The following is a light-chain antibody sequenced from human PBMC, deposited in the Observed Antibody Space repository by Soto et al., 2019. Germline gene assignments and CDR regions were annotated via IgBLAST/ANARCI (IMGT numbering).Light chain of an antibody. Sequence: IVVSLSPATLSVSKGERATLSCRASQSVSSNLAWYQQKPGQAPRLLLYGASTRATGVPARFSGSGSGTEFTLTIGNLQSEDFAVYSCQQYYKWPLTFGQGTKVDI. V-gene: IGKV3-15*01. CDR2: GAS. CDR1: QSVSSN. CDR3: QQYYKWPLT. J-gene: IGKJ1*01.